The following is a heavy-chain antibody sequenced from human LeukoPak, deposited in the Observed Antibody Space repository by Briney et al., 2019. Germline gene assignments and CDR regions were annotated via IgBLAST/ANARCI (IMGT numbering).Heavy chain of an antibody. D-gene: IGHD5-12*01. CDR1: GFTFRSYA. Sequence: GGSLRLSCAASGFTFRSYAMNWVRQAPGKGQEWVSAISGSGVSTYYADSVKGRFTISRDDSKNTLFLQMNSLRAEDTAVYYCAKARVNSGYVRGASDYWGQGSLVTVSS. V-gene: IGHV3-23*01. CDR2: ISGSGVST. J-gene: IGHJ4*02. CDR3: AKARVNSGYVRGASDY.